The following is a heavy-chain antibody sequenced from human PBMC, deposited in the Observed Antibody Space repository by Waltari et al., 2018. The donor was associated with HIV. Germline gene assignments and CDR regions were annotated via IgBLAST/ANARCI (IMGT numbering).Heavy chain of an antibody. CDR3: ASLYCSGGSCYDY. Sequence: EVQLVESGGGLVQPGGSLRLSCAASGFTFSSYWMPWVRRAPGKGLEGVANIKQDGSEKYYADSVKGRFTISRDNAKNSLYLQMNSLRAEDTAVYYCASLYCSGGSCYDYWGQGTLVTVSS. CDR1: GFTFSSYW. J-gene: IGHJ4*02. CDR2: IKQDGSEK. D-gene: IGHD2-15*01. V-gene: IGHV3-7*01.